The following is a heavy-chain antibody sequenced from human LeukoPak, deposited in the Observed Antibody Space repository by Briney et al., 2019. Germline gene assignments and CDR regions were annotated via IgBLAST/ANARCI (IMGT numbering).Heavy chain of an antibody. CDR1: GYTFTGYY. V-gene: IGHV1-8*03. Sequence: GASVKVSFKASGYTFTGYYMHWVRQAPGQGLEWMGWMNPNSGNTGYAQKFQGRVTITRNTSISTAYMELSSLRSEDTAVYYCVSYYYDSSGYYTFDYWGQGTLVTVSS. D-gene: IGHD3-22*01. J-gene: IGHJ4*02. CDR2: MNPNSGNT. CDR3: VSYYYDSSGYYTFDY.